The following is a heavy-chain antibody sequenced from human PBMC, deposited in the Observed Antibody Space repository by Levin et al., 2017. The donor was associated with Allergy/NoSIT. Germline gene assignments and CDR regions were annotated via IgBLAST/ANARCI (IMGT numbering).Heavy chain of an antibody. Sequence: PGGSLRLSCAASGFSFSNAWMTWVRQAPGKGLEWVGRIKSKADGGAADFAAPVKGRFIISRDDSKNTLYLQMNSLTSEDTAVYYCTTYRLCSGLYYFDDWGQGTLVTVSS. V-gene: IGHV3-15*01. D-gene: IGHD6-19*01. CDR3: TTYRLCSGLYYFDD. J-gene: IGHJ4*02. CDR2: IKSKADGGAA. CDR1: GFSFSNAW.